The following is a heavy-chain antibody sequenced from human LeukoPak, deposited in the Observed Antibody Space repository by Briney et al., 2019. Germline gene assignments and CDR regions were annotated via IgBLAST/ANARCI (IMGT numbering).Heavy chain of an antibody. Sequence: GRSLRLSCAASGFTFSSYAMHWVRQAPGKGLEWVAVISYDGSNKYYADSVKGRFTISRDNSKNTLYLQMNSLRAEDTAVYYCARAFDYWGQGTLVTVSS. J-gene: IGHJ4*02. CDR1: GFTFSSYA. CDR3: ARAFDY. V-gene: IGHV3-30*04. CDR2: ISYDGSNK.